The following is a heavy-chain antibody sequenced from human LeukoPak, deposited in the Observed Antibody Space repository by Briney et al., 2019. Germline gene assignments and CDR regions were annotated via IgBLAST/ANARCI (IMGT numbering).Heavy chain of an antibody. CDR2: ISGSGGST. Sequence: GGSLRLSCAASGFTVSSNYMSWVRQAPGKGLEWVSAISGSGGSTYYADSVKGRFTISRDNSKNTLYLQMSSLRAEDTAVYYCANSPPQQLAYNWFDPWGQGTLVTVSS. J-gene: IGHJ5*02. V-gene: IGHV3-23*01. CDR3: ANSPPQQLAYNWFDP. D-gene: IGHD6-13*01. CDR1: GFTVSSNY.